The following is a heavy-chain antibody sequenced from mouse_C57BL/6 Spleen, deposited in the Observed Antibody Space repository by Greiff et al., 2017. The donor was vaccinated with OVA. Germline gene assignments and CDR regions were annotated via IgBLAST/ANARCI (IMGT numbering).Heavy chain of an antibody. CDR1: GYTFTSYW. Sequence: VQLQQSGAELVKPGASVKLSCKASGYTFTSYWMHWVKQRPGQGLEWIGMIHPNSGSTNYNETFKSKATLTVDKSSSTDYMQLSSLTSEDSAVYYCAREEGPFAYWGQGTLVTVSA. J-gene: IGHJ3*01. CDR2: IHPNSGST. CDR3: AREEGPFAY. V-gene: IGHV1-64*01.